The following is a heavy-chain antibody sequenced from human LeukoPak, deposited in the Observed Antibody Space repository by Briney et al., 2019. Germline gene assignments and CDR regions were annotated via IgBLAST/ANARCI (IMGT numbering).Heavy chain of an antibody. Sequence: PGGSLRLSCAASGFSFSTYWMSWVRQAPGKGLEWVANIKEDGSEKRYVDSVKGRFTISRDNAKNSLYQEMNSLRAEDTAVYYCAKYSGGWSFEYWGQGTLVTVSS. CDR3: AKYSGGWSFEY. CDR1: GFSFSTYW. D-gene: IGHD6-19*01. CDR2: IKEDGSEK. V-gene: IGHV3-7*05. J-gene: IGHJ4*02.